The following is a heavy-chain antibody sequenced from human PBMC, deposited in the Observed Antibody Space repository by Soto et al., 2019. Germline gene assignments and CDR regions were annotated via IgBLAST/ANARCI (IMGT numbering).Heavy chain of an antibody. J-gene: IGHJ6*02. V-gene: IGHV3-30-3*01. Sequence: PGGSLRLSCAASGFTFSSYAMHWVRQAPGKGLEWVAVISYDGSNKYYADSVKGRFTISRDNSKNTLYLQMNSLRAEDTAVYYCARDRSYSSSPIYYYYGMDVWGQGTTVTVSS. CDR2: ISYDGSNK. CDR3: ARDRSYSSSPIYYYYGMDV. CDR1: GFTFSSYA. D-gene: IGHD6-6*01.